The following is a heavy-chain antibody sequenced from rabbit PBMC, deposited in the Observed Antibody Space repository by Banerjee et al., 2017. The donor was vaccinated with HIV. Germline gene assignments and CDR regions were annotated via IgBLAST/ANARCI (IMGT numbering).Heavy chain of an antibody. CDR1: GFSFSSYG. Sequence: QEQLEESGGDLVKPGASLTVTCTASGFSFSSYGVSWVRQAPGKGLEWIGCIYASSGSTWYASWAEGRFTISRTSSTTVTLQMTSLTSADTATYFCARNIGGADYGYTTLNLWGPGTLVTVS. V-gene: IGHV1S45*01. D-gene: IGHD7-1*01. CDR3: ARNIGGADYGYTTLNL. CDR2: IYASSGST. J-gene: IGHJ4*01.